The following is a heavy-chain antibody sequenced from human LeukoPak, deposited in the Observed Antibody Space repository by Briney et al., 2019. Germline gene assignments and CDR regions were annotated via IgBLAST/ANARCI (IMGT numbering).Heavy chain of an antibody. CDR1: GFTVSSNY. J-gene: IGHJ6*04. CDR2: IYSGGST. Sequence: GGSLRLSCAASGFTVSSNYMSWVRQAPGKGLEWVSVIYSGGSTYYADSVKGRFTISRDDSKNTAYLQMNSLKTEDTAVYYCSRHSVDYGDSIAGGNYYYGMDVWGKGTTVTVSS. V-gene: IGHV3-66*04. CDR3: SRHSVDYGDSIAGGNYYYGMDV. D-gene: IGHD4-17*01.